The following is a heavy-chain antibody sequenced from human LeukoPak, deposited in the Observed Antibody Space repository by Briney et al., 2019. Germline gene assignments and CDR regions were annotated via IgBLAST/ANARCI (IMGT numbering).Heavy chain of an antibody. J-gene: IGHJ5*02. V-gene: IGHV3-74*01. CDR1: GFIFSNYW. Sequence: PGGSLRLSCAASGFIFSNYWMHWVGQAPGEELVWVSRMNTDGSTINYADYVKGRFTISRDNAKNTLYLQMNSLTTEDTAVYYCATAGKYRFDNWGQGILVTVSS. CDR3: ATAGKYRFDN. CDR2: MNTDGSTI. D-gene: IGHD6-19*01.